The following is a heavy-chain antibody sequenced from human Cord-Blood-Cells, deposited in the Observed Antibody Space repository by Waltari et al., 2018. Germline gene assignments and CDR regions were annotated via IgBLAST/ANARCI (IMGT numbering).Heavy chain of an antibody. V-gene: IGHV1-8*01. J-gene: IGHJ4*02. Sequence: QVQLVQSGAEVKKPGASVKVSCKASGYTFTSYDINWVRQATGQGLEWMGWMNPNSGNTGYAQKFQGRVTMTRNTSISTAYMELSSLRSEDTAVYYCTFSSSHPLDFDYWGQGTLVTVSS. CDR1: GYTFTSYD. CDR3: TFSSSHPLDFDY. CDR2: MNPNSGNT. D-gene: IGHD6-6*01.